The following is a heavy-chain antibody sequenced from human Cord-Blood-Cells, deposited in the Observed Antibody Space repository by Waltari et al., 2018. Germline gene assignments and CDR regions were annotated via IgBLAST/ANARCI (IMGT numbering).Heavy chain of an antibody. V-gene: IGHV1-8*01. CDR2: MNPNSGNT. Sequence: QVQLVQSGAEVKKPGASVKVSCKASGYTFTSYDINWVRQATGKGLEWMGWMNPNSGNTGYAQKFQGRVTMTRNTSISTAYMELSSLRSEDTAVYYCARAGWGGVDTLDAFDIWGQGTMVTVSS. CDR3: ARAGWGGVDTLDAFDI. J-gene: IGHJ3*02. D-gene: IGHD3-16*01. CDR1: GYTFTSYD.